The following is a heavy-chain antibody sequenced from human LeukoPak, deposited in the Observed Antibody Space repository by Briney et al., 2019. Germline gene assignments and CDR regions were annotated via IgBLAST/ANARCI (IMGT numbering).Heavy chain of an antibody. Sequence: ASVKVSCKASGYTFTGSYMHWVRQAPGQGLEWMGWIKPNSGGTNYAQKFQGRVTMTRDTSISTAYMELSRLRSDDTAVYYCARGGTMVKTPVDYWGQGTLVTVSS. V-gene: IGHV1-2*02. CDR2: IKPNSGGT. CDR3: ARGGTMVKTPVDY. D-gene: IGHD3-10*01. CDR1: GYTFTGSY. J-gene: IGHJ4*02.